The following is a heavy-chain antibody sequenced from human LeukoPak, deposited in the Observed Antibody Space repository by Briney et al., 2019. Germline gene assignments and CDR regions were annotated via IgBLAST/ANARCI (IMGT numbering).Heavy chain of an antibody. Sequence: CLRLSCAVSVFTFSSDAMSWGRESPGQGRECGCGIRGSGGSTYYADAVKGRFTISRDNSKNTLYLQMNSLRVEDTAVYYCAKDLWSGGSCCDAFDIWGQGTMVTVSS. V-gene: IGHV3-23*01. D-gene: IGHD2-15*01. CDR3: AKDLWSGGSCCDAFDI. CDR1: VFTFSSDA. J-gene: IGHJ3*02. CDR2: IRGSGGST.